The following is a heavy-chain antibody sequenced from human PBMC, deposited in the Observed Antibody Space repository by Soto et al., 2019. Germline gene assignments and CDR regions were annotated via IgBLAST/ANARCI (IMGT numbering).Heavy chain of an antibody. D-gene: IGHD3-22*01. CDR3: ARATMIARYYFDY. Sequence: QLQLQESGSGLVKPSQTLSLTCAVSGGSISSGGYSWSWIRQPPGKGLEWIVYIYHSGSTYYNPSLKSRVTISVDRAKNQFSLKLSSVTAAETAVYYCARATMIARYYFDYWGQGTLVTVSS. V-gene: IGHV4-30-2*01. CDR1: GGSISSGGYS. CDR2: IYHSGST. J-gene: IGHJ4*02.